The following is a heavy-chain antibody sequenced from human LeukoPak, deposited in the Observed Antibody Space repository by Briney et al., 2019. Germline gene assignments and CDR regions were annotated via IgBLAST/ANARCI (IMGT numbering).Heavy chain of an antibody. CDR2: IFYSGST. D-gene: IGHD4-11*01. CDR3: ASTTTEPYYYYYMDV. Sequence: SETLSLTCTVPGGSISSYYWSWIRQPPGKALEWIGYIFYSGSTNYNPSLKSRVTISVDTSQNQFSLKLSSVTAADTAVYYCASTTTEPYYYYYMDVWGKGTTVTVSS. J-gene: IGHJ6*03. CDR1: GGSISSYY. V-gene: IGHV4-59*08.